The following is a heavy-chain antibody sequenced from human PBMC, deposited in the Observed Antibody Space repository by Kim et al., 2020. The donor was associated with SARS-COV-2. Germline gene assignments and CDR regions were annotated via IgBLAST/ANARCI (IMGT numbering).Heavy chain of an antibody. Sequence: GGSLRLSCAASGFTFDDYAMHWVRQAPGKGLEWVSLISGDGGSTYYADSVKGRFTISRDNSKNSLYLQMNSLRTEDTALYYCAKELGVYYYDSSGSFGDAFDIGGQGTMVTDSS. CDR3: AKELGVYYYDSSGSFGDAFDI. CDR1: GFTFDDYA. CDR2: ISGDGGST. V-gene: IGHV3-43*02. D-gene: IGHD3-22*01. J-gene: IGHJ3*02.